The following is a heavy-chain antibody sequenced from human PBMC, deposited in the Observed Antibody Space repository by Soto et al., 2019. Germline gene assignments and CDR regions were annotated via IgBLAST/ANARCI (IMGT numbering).Heavy chain of an antibody. J-gene: IGHJ4*02. V-gene: IGHV4-34*01. Sequence: SETLSLTCAVYGGSFSGYYWSWIRQPPGKGLEWIGEINHSGSTYYNPSLKSRVTISVDTSKNQFSLKLSSVTAADTAVYYCARGPPNDYSNYEYYFDYWGQGTLVTVSS. CDR3: ARGPPNDYSNYEYYFDY. CDR2: INHSGST. D-gene: IGHD4-4*01. CDR1: GGSFSGYY.